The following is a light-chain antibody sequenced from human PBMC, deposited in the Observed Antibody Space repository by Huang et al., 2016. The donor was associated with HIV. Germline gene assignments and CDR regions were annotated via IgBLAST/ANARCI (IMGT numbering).Light chain of an antibody. CDR1: QGITKS. Sequence: DIQMTQSPSSLSASVGDRVTITCRASQGITKSLVWYQQKPGKPPKLLLFATSRLERGVPSRFSGSGSGTDFTLTISSLQPEDFATYYCQQYYNTPYTFGQGTKLEIK. CDR3: QQYYNTPYT. J-gene: IGKJ2*01. V-gene: IGKV1-NL1*01. CDR2: ATS.